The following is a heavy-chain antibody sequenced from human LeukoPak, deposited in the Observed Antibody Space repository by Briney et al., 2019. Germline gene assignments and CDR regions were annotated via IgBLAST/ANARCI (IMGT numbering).Heavy chain of an antibody. V-gene: IGHV1-8*01. J-gene: IGHJ4*02. CDR1: GYTFTSYD. CDR3: ARRSRDTTMATSGTYYFDY. Sequence: VASVKVSCTASGYTFTSYDINWVRQATGQGLEWMGLMNPNSGNTGYAQKFQGRVTMTRNTSISTAYMELSSLRSEDTAVYYCARRSRDTTMATSGTYYFDYWGQGTLVTVSS. CDR2: MNPNSGNT. D-gene: IGHD5-18*01.